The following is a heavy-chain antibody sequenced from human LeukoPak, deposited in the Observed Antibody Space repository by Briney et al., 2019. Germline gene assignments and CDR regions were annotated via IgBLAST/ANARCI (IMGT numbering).Heavy chain of an antibody. D-gene: IGHD5-24*01. CDR2: IYYSGST. Sequence: PSETLSLTCTVSGGSISSSSYYWGWMRPPPGKGREWIRSIYYSGSTYYNPSLKSRVTISVDTSKNQFSLKLRSETATDADVYDCERHRPPTSTVFDHWGQGTLVTVSS. V-gene: IGHV4-39*01. J-gene: IGHJ5*02. CDR1: GGSISSSSYY. CDR3: ERHRPPTSTVFDH.